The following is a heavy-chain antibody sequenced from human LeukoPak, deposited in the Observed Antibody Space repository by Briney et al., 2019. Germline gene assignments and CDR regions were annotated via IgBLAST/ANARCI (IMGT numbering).Heavy chain of an antibody. CDR1: GYSFTSYW. Sequence: GESLKISCKGSGYSFTSYWIGWVRQMPGKGLEWMGIIYPGDSDTRYSPSFQGQVTISADKSISTAYLQWSSLKASDTAMYYCARLPDYGGNSWEHAFDIWGQGTMVTVSS. J-gene: IGHJ3*02. D-gene: IGHD4-23*01. V-gene: IGHV5-51*01. CDR3: ARLPDYGGNSWEHAFDI. CDR2: IYPGDSDT.